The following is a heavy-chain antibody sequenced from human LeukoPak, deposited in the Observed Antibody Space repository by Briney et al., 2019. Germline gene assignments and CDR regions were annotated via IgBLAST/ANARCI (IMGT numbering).Heavy chain of an antibody. V-gene: IGHV1-69*16. CDR1: GGTFHSYI. D-gene: IGHD2-15*01. J-gene: IGHJ4*02. Sequence: GSSVKVSRKASGGTFHSYIVTWVRQAPGQGLEWMGGIVPIIGTANYAQKFQGRITITSDGSTSTAYMELMSLRSEDTAIYYCARDQRPSCLGGICYSGDYWGPGTMVTVTS. CDR3: ARDQRPSCLGGICYSGDY. CDR2: IVPIIGTA.